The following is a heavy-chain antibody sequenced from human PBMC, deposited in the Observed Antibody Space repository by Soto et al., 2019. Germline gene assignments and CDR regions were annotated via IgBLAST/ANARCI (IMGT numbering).Heavy chain of an antibody. CDR1: GFSLSTSGVG. CDR3: AHTLIGRSTYYYGMDV. J-gene: IGHJ6*02. V-gene: IGHV2-5*02. CDR2: IYWDDDN. Sequence: QITLKESGPTLVKVTQTLTLTCTFSGFSLSTSGVGVAWSRQPPGKALEWLELIYWDDDNRYSPSLKSRLTITKDTSKNQVVLTMTNMDPVDTATYYCAHTLIGRSTYYYGMDVWGQGTTVTVSS. D-gene: IGHD3-16*01.